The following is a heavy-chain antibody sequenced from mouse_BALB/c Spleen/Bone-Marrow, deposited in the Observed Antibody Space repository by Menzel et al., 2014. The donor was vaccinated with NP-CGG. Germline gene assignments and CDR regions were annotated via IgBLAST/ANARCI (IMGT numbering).Heavy chain of an antibody. D-gene: IGHD3-1*01. J-gene: IGHJ2*01. CDR1: GYTFTSYW. Sequence: EVKLVESGTVLARPGALVKMSCKASGYTFTSYWMHWVKQRPGQGPEWIGAIYPGNSDTSYNQKFKGKAKLTAVTSTSTAYMELSSLTNEDFAVYYCTRSGRYYFDYWGQGTTLTVSS. CDR2: IYPGNSDT. V-gene: IGHV1-5*01. CDR3: TRSGRYYFDY.